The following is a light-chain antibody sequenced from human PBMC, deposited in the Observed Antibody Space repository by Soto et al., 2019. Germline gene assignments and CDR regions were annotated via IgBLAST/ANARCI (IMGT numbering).Light chain of an antibody. J-gene: IGLJ1*01. CDR3: SSYTNSRTLL. CDR2: GVT. Sequence: QSALTQPASVSGSPGQSITISCTGTSDNYVSWYQQHPGKVPKLMIYGVTNRPSGVSDRVSGSKSGNTASLTISGLQTEDEADYYCSSYTNSRTLLFGAGTKVT. V-gene: IGLV2-14*01. CDR1: SDNY.